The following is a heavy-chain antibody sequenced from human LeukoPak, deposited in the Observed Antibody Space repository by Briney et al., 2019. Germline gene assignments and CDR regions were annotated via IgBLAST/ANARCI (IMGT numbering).Heavy chain of an antibody. Sequence: PGGSLRLSCAASGFTLSDYNMRWIRQAPGKGLEWVSSISRSGSTKYYADSVKGRFTISRDNAKNTLYLQMNSLRAEDTAVYYCARVHYYDSSGPVDYWGQGTLVTVSS. CDR1: GFTLSDYN. J-gene: IGHJ4*02. V-gene: IGHV3-11*04. CDR2: ISRSGSTK. CDR3: ARVHYYDSSGPVDY. D-gene: IGHD3-22*01.